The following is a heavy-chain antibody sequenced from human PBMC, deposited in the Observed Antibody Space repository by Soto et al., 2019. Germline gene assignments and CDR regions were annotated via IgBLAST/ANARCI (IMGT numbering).Heavy chain of an antibody. J-gene: IGHJ5*02. V-gene: IGHV3-33*01. Sequence: PGGSLRLSCAASGFTFSNYGMHWVRQAPGKGLEWVAVIWYDGSNEYYADSVKGRFTISRDNAKNTLYPQMNSLRAEDTAVYYCARDPEDFWSGYYNWFDPWGQGTLVTVSS. D-gene: IGHD3-3*01. CDR2: IWYDGSNE. CDR3: ARDPEDFWSGYYNWFDP. CDR1: GFTFSNYG.